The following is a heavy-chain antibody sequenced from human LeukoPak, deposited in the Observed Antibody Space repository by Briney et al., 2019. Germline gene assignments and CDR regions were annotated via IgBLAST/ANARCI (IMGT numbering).Heavy chain of an antibody. CDR2: ISSSSSYI. V-gene: IGHV3-21*01. D-gene: IGHD2-2*01. CDR1: GFTLSTYS. Sequence: GGSPRLSCAASGFTLSTYSMNWVRQVPGKGLEWVSSISSSSSYIDYTDSVKGRFTISRDNAKNSLYLQMNSLRAEDTAVYYCARGSGCSSTSCYPDYWGQGTLVTVSS. J-gene: IGHJ4*02. CDR3: ARGSGCSSTSCYPDY.